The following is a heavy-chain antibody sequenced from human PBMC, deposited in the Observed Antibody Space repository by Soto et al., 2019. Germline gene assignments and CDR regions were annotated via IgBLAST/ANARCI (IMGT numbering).Heavy chain of an antibody. J-gene: IGHJ4*02. CDR2: ISAYNGNT. Sequence: QVQLVQSEAEVKKPGASVKVSCKASGYTFTSYGVSWVRQAPGQGLEWMGWISAYNGNTKYAQKRQGRVTMTTDTSTNTAYMDLRSLRSDDTAVYYCARDSPPVDYWGQGTLVTVSS. CDR3: ARDSPPVDY. V-gene: IGHV1-18*01. CDR1: GYTFTSYG.